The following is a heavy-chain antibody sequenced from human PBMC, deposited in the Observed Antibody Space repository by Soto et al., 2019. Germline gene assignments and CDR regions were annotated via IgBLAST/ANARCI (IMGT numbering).Heavy chain of an antibody. Sequence: ASVKVSCKASGYTFTSYGIHWVRQAPGQRLEWTGWINAGNGNTKYSEKFQGRVTITRDTSASTAYLELGSLRSEETAVYYCARDPNDSSAYYHHYYYGMDVWGQGTTVTVSS. CDR1: GYTFTSYG. CDR2: INAGNGNT. V-gene: IGHV1-3*01. D-gene: IGHD3-22*01. CDR3: ARDPNDSSAYYHHYYYGMDV. J-gene: IGHJ6*02.